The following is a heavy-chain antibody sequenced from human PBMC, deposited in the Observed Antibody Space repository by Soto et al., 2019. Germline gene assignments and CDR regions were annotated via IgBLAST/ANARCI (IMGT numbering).Heavy chain of an antibody. CDR2: INPKSAAT. J-gene: IGHJ6*02. CDR1: GYSVSDYF. Sequence: ASVKVSCKASGYSVSDYFIQWVRQAPGQGLEWVAWINPKSAATNYAKKFQGRVSLTWDTSFSTAYMELTRLRPDDTAVYYCARIKWGLDYYNGMDVWGQGTTVTVSS. CDR3: ARIKWGLDYYNGMDV. D-gene: IGHD1-26*01. V-gene: IGHV1-2*02.